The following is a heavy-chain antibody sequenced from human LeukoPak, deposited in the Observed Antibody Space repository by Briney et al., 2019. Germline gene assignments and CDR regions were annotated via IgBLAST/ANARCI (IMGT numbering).Heavy chain of an antibody. V-gene: IGHV3-7*01. CDR3: ARVMTTVTNGWFDP. Sequence: GGSLRLSCAASGFTFSSYWMSWVRQAPGKGLEWVANIKQDGSEKYYVDSVKGRFTISRDNAKNSLYLQMNSLRAEDTAVYYCARVMTTVTNGWFDPWGQGTLVTVSS. D-gene: IGHD4-17*01. CDR2: IKQDGSEK. J-gene: IGHJ5*02. CDR1: GFTFSSYW.